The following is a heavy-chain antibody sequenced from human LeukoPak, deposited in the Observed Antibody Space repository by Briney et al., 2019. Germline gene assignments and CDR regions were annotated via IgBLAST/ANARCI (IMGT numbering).Heavy chain of an antibody. J-gene: IGHJ3*01. D-gene: IGHD3-9*01. Sequence: GGSLRLSCAASGFTFSIYYMHWVRQAPGKGLVWVSHIESDGGRTTYADSVKGRFTISRDNDKNSVYLQMGSLRVEDTAVYYCVRGFDGTNAFDLWGQGTMVTVSS. CDR2: IESDGGRT. CDR3: VRGFDGTNAFDL. CDR1: GFTFSIYY. V-gene: IGHV3-74*01.